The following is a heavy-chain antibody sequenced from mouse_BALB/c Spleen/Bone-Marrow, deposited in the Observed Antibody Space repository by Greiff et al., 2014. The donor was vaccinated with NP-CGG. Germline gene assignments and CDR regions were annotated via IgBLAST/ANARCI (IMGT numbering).Heavy chain of an antibody. CDR2: IDPANGNT. CDR3: ASSGNYEGGAMDY. Sequence: VQLQQSGAELVKPGASVKLSCTASGFNIKDTYMHWVKQWPEQGLEWIGRIDPANGNTKYVPTFQGKATITADTSSNTAYLQLSSLTSEDTAVYYCASSGNYEGGAMDYWGQGISVTVSS. V-gene: IGHV14-3*02. CDR1: GFNIKDTY. D-gene: IGHD2-1*01. J-gene: IGHJ4*01.